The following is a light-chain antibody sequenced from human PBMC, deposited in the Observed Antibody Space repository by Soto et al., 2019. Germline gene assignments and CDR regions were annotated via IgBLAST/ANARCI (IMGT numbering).Light chain of an antibody. CDR2: LAS. V-gene: IGKV2-28*01. CDR3: MQALQTPA. J-gene: IGKJ1*01. Sequence: DLVMTQSPLSLPVTPGEPASISCKSSQSLQHSNGYNYLDWYLQKPGQSPQILIYLASNRASGVPDRFSGSGSGTDFTLKISRVEAEDVGVYYCMQALQTPAFGQGTKVEIK. CDR1: QSLQHSNGYNY.